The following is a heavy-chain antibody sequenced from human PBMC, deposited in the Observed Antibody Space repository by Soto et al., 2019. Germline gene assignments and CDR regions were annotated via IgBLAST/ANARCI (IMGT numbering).Heavy chain of an antibody. D-gene: IGHD6-6*01. CDR2: ISSSSSYI. J-gene: IGHJ6*02. CDR3: ARGTGYSSSHNYYYRMDV. Sequence: PGGSLRLSCAASGFTFSSYSMNWVRQAPGKXLEWVSSISSSSSYIYYADSVKGRFTISRDNAKNSLYPQMNSLRAEDTAVYYCARGTGYSSSHNYYYRMDVWGQGTTVTVSS. V-gene: IGHV3-21*01. CDR1: GFTFSSYS.